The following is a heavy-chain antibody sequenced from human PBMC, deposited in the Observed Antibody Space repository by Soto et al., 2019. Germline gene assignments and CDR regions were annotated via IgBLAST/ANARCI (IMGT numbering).Heavy chain of an antibody. V-gene: IGHV1-18*04. J-gene: IGHJ6*02. CDR3: AREGQQLVLGYYYYGMDV. CDR2: ISAYKGNT. Sequence: QVQLVQSGAEVKKPGASVKVSCKASGYTFTSYGISWVRQAPGQGLEWMGWISAYKGNTNYAQKLQGRVTMTTDTSTSKAYMELRSLRSDDTAVYYCAREGQQLVLGYYYYGMDVWGQGTTVTVSS. D-gene: IGHD6-13*01. CDR1: GYTFTSYG.